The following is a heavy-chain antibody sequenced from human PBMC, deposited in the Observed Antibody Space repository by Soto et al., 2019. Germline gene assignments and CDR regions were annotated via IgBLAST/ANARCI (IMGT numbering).Heavy chain of an antibody. CDR2: INPNSGGT. D-gene: IGHD6-13*01. CDR3: ARGKTRLGIAAAGTLDY. Sequence: QVPLVQSGAEVKKPGASVKVSCKASGYTFTGYYMHWVRQAPGQGLEWMGWINPNSGGTNYAQKFQGWVTMTRDTSISTAYMELSRLRSDDTAVYYCARGKTRLGIAAAGTLDYWGQGTLVTVSS. V-gene: IGHV1-2*04. CDR1: GYTFTGYY. J-gene: IGHJ4*02.